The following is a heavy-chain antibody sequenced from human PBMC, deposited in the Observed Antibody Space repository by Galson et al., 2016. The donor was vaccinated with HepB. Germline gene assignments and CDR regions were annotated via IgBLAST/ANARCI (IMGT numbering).Heavy chain of an antibody. CDR1: GFSLTTGSMG. CDR2: TDWDDDK. D-gene: IGHD4-11*01. CDR3: ARMFDYNSDFDY. J-gene: IGHJ4*02. Sequence: PALVKPTQTLTLTCTFSGFSLTTGSMGVSWIRQPPGKALEWLARTDWDDDKYYNTSLRNRLTISKDTSKNQVVLTMTNMDPVDTATYYCARMFDYNSDFDYWGQGTVVTVSS. V-gene: IGHV2-70*11.